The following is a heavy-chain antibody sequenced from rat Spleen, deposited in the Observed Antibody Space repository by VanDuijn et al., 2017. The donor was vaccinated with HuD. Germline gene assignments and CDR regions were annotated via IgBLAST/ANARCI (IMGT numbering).Heavy chain of an antibody. CDR1: GFTYSNYV. CDR2: ISTGGGNT. V-gene: IGHV5S13*01. D-gene: IGHD4-3*01. CDR3: ARHNSGYGYFDF. J-gene: IGHJ1*01. Sequence: EVQLVESGGGLVQPGRSLKLSCAASGFTYSNYVMAWVRQAPTKGLEWVASISTGGGNTYYRDSVKGRFTISRDNAKNTLYLQMDSLRSEDTATYYCARHNSGYGYFDFWGPGTMVTVSS.